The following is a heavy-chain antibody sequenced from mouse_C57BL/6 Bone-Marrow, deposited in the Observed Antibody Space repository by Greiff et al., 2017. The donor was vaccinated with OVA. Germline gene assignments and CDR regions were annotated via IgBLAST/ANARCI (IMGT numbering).Heavy chain of an antibody. CDR2: ISDGGSYT. D-gene: IGHD2-1*01. Sequence: EVQWVESGGGLVKPGGSLKLSCAASGFTFSSYAMSWVRQTPEKRLEWVATISDGGSYTYYPDNVKGRFTISRDNAKNNLYLQMSHLKSEDTAMYYCARDYYGNLDYWGQGTTLTVSS. CDR3: ARDYYGNLDY. J-gene: IGHJ2*01. V-gene: IGHV5-4*01. CDR1: GFTFSSYA.